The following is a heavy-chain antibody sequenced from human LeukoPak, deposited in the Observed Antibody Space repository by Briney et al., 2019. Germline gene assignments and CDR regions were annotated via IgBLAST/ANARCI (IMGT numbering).Heavy chain of an antibody. CDR1: GGSISSHF. J-gene: IGHJ4*02. CDR2: IYYSGST. D-gene: IGHD3-9*01. V-gene: IGHV4-59*11. CDR3: ARVDILTGYLDY. Sequence: SETLSLTCTVSGGSISSHFWTWIRQPPGKGLEWIGYIYYSGSTNYNPSLKSRVTISVDTSKNQFSLKLSSVTAADTAVYYCARVDILTGYLDYWGQGTLVTVSS.